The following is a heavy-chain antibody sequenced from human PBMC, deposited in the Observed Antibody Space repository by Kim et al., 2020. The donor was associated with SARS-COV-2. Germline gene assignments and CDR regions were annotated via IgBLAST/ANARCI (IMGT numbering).Heavy chain of an antibody. D-gene: IGHD6-25*01. J-gene: IGHJ5*02. V-gene: IGHV4-34*01. CDR1: GESFSGYS. Sequence: SETLSLTCGVSGESFSGYSWSWIRQSPERALEFIALISHTGNPGSASYNPSLRGRATIAVDASKKQVSLRVNSVTPADTAVYYCARVPRQSGGFFDAWGQGLLVIVSS. CDR2: ISHTGNPGSA. CDR3: ARVPRQSGGFFDA.